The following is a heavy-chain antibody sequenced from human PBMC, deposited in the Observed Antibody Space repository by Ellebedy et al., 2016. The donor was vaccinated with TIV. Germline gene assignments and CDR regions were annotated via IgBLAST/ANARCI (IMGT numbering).Heavy chain of an antibody. CDR1: GFTFSSYA. CDR2: ISGSGGST. V-gene: IGHV3-23*01. J-gene: IGHJ6*02. CDR3: AKDRGVVVRYYYYGMDV. Sequence: GESLKISXAASGFTFSSYAMSWVRQAPGKGLEWVSAISGSGGSTYYADSVKGRFTISRDNSKNTLYLQMNSLRAEDTAVYYCAKDRGVVVRYYYYGMDVWGQGTTVTVSS. D-gene: IGHD2-15*01.